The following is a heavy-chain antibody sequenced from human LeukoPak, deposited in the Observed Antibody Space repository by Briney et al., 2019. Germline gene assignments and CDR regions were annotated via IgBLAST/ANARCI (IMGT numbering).Heavy chain of an antibody. CDR1: GGSLSSSNW. Sequence: PSGTLSLTCAVSGGSLSSSNWWSWVRQPPGKGLEWIGEIYHSGSTNYNPSLKSRVTISVDKSKNQFSLKLSSVTAADTAVYYCASLGYYDILTGSSTYAFDIWGQGTMVTVSS. CDR3: ASLGYYDILTGSSTYAFDI. J-gene: IGHJ3*02. D-gene: IGHD3-9*01. V-gene: IGHV4-4*02. CDR2: IYHSGST.